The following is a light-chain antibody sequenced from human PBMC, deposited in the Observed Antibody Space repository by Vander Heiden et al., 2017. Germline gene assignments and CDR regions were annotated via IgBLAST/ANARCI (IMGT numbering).Light chain of an antibody. CDR3: QQDNSLTWT. CDR2: KAS. V-gene: IGKV1-5*03. J-gene: IGKJ1*01. Sequence: DIQMTQPPSTLSASVGDRVTITCRASQSINTYLAWYQQKPGKAPNLLIYKASILESGVPSRFSGSGSGTEFTLTISSLHPDDFATYYCQQDNSLTWTFGQGTKVEIK. CDR1: QSINTY.